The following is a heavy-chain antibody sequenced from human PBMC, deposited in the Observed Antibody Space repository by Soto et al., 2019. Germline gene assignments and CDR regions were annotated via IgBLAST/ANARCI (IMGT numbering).Heavy chain of an antibody. D-gene: IGHD6-13*01. V-gene: IGHV3-48*02. CDR1: GFTFSSYS. CDR2: ISSSSSTI. CDR3: ASTYSSSWYVYYYYGMDV. Sequence: EVQLVESGGGLVQPGGSLRLSCAASGFTFSSYSMNWFRQAPGKGLEWVSYISSSSSTIYYADSGKGRFTISRDHAKNSLYLQMNSLRDEDTAVYYCASTYSSSWYVYYYYGMDVWGQGTTVTVSS. J-gene: IGHJ6*02.